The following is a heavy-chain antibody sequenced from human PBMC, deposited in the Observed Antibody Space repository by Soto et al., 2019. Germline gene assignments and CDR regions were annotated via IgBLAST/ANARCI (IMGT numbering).Heavy chain of an antibody. CDR1: GGSISSYY. D-gene: IGHD5-12*01. J-gene: IGHJ6*02. CDR3: ARDRIADDYYYYYYGMDV. CDR2: IYTSGST. V-gene: IGHV4-4*07. Sequence: PSETLSLTCTVSGGSISSYYWSWIRQPAGKGLEWIGRIYTSGSTNYNPSLKSRVTMSVDTSKNQFSLKLSSVTAADTAVYYCARDRIADDYYYYYYGMDVWGQGTTVTVSS.